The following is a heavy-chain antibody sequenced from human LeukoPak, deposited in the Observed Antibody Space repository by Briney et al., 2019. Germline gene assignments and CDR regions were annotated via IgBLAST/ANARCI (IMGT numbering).Heavy chain of an antibody. CDR3: ARGRRQQLVPGYFDY. V-gene: IGHV4-31*03. Sequence: SETLSLTCTVSGGSISSGGYYWSWIRQHLGKGLEWIGYIYYSGSTYYNPSLKSRVTISVDTSKNQFSLKLSSVTAADTAVYYCARGRRQQLVPGYFDYWGQGTLVTVSS. CDR2: IYYSGST. J-gene: IGHJ4*02. D-gene: IGHD6-13*01. CDR1: GGSISSGGYY.